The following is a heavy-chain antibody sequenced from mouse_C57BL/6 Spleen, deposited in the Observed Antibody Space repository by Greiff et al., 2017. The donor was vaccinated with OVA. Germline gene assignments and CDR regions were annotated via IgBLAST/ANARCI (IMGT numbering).Heavy chain of an antibody. D-gene: IGHD2-13*01. Sequence: EVQLVESEAGLVQPGNSLTLTCTASGFTFSGYYMPWVRQVPGKGLEWVANISYGGSRTYYLAFLTSRFIISDDNAKHILYQQMSSLKSNDTAAYYCARSYGGYSFYAMDYWGQGTSVTVSS. CDR1: GFTFSGYY. CDR2: ISYGGSRT. V-gene: IGHV5-16*01. CDR3: ARSYGGYSFYAMDY. J-gene: IGHJ4*01.